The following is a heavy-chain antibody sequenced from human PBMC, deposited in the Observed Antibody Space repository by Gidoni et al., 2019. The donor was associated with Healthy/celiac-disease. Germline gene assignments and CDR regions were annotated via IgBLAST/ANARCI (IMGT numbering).Heavy chain of an antibody. CDR3: AREYVDTAMVTNYYGMDV. CDR1: GYNFTGYY. D-gene: IGHD5-18*01. J-gene: IGHJ6*02. CDR2: INPNSGGT. V-gene: IGHV1-2*02. Sequence: QVQLVQSGAEVKKPGASVTVSCKASGYNFTGYYMHWVRQAPGQGLEWMGWINPNSGGTNYAQKFQGRVTMTRDTSISTAYMELSRLRSDDTAVYYCAREYVDTAMVTNYYGMDVWGQGTTVTVSS.